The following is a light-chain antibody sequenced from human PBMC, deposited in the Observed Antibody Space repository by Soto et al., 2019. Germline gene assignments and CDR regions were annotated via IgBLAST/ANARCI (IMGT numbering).Light chain of an antibody. CDR2: EGS. Sequence: QSVLTQPASVSGSPGQSITISCTGTSSDVGSYNLVSWYQQHPGKAPKLMIYEGSKRPSGVSNRFSGSKSGNTASLTISGLQAEDEADYYCSSYAGSSTHLVFGGGTKLTVL. V-gene: IGLV2-23*01. CDR3: SSYAGSSTHLV. CDR1: SSDVGSYNL. J-gene: IGLJ2*01.